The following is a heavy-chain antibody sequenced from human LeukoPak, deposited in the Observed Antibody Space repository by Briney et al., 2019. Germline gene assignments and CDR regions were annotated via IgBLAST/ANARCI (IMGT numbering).Heavy chain of an antibody. Sequence: SETLSLTCAASGGSISSGGYSWSWIRQPPGKGLEWIGYIYHSGSTYYNPSLKSRVTISVGRSKNQFFLKLSSVTAADTAVYYCARARVGIGGFDYWGQGTLVTVSS. V-gene: IGHV4-30-2*01. J-gene: IGHJ4*02. CDR3: ARARVGIGGFDY. D-gene: IGHD3-16*01. CDR1: GGSISSGGYS. CDR2: IYHSGST.